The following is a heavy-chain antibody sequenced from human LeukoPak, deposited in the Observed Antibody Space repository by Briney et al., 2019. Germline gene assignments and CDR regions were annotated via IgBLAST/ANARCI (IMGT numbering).Heavy chain of an antibody. CDR2: TYYRSKWYN. CDR3: AREKPRIAAAGGRNWFDP. CDR1: GDSVSINSAA. Sequence: SQTLSLTFAISGDSVSINSAAWNWIRQSPSRGLEWLGRTYYRSKWYNDYAVSVKSRITINPDTSKNQFSLQLNSVTPEDTAVYYCAREKPRIAAAGGRNWFDPWGQGTLVTVSS. D-gene: IGHD6-13*01. J-gene: IGHJ5*02. V-gene: IGHV6-1*01.